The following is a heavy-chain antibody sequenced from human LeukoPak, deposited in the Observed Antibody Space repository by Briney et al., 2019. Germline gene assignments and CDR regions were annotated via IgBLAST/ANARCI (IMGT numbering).Heavy chain of an antibody. J-gene: IGHJ4*02. CDR1: GFTFSNYA. CDR2: LRASDGST. CDR3: AKRYFGNYYFDH. Sequence: PGGSLRLSCAASGFTFSNYAMSWVRQAPGKGLEWVSSLRASDGSTHYGDFAKGRFTISRDNSKNTLYLQMNILTAEDTAVYYCAKRYFGNYYFDHWGQGTLVTVSS. D-gene: IGHD3-9*01. V-gene: IGHV3-23*01.